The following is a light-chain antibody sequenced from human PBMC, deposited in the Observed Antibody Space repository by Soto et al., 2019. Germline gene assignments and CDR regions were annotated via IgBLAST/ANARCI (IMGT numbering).Light chain of an antibody. CDR3: HQRSSWPIT. CDR2: YIS. Sequence: EIVMTQSPSTLSVSPGETASLSCRASQSAGNFLAWYQQKPGQAPRLLIYYISTRATGIPARFSGSGSGTEFTLTINSLQSEDSAVYYCHQRSSWPITFGQGTRLEIK. V-gene: IGKV3D-15*01. J-gene: IGKJ5*01. CDR1: QSAGNF.